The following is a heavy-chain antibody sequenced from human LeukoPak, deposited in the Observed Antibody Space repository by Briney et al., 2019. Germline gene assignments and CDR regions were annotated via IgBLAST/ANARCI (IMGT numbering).Heavy chain of an antibody. J-gene: IGHJ4*02. V-gene: IGHV3-23*01. CDR2: ISGSGGST. CDR3: ANGYPAYGGPWEF. CDR1: RFTFSRHA. D-gene: IGHD4-23*01. Sequence: GGSLRLSYEASRFTFSRHAMSWVRQAPGKGLEWVSAISGSGGSTYYADSVKGRFTISRDNSKNTLYLQMNSLRAEDTAVYYWANGYPAYGGPWEFGGRGTLVTVSS.